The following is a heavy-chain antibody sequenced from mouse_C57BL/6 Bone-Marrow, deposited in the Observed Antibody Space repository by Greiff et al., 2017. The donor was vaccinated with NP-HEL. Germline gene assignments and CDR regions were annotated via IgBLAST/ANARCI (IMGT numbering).Heavy chain of an antibody. V-gene: IGHV3-6*01. CDR3: ARRYGSR. J-gene: IGHJ4*01. D-gene: IGHD1-1*01. CDR1: GYSITSGYY. CDR2: ISYDGSN. Sequence: EVQVVESGPGLVKPSQSLSLTCSVTGYSITSGYYWNWIRQLPGNKLEWMGYISYDGSNNYNPSLKNRISITRDTSKSQFFLKLNSVTTEDTATYYCARRYGSRWGQGTSVTVSS.